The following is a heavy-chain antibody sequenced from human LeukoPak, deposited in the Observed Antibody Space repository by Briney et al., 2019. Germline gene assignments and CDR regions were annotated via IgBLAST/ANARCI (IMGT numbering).Heavy chain of an antibody. CDR3: ARGYGSGSYYIPYFDF. CDR1: GYTFTGYY. D-gene: IGHD3-10*01. Sequence: ASVKGSCKASGYTFTGYYMHWVRQAPGQGLEWMGWINPNSGGTNYAQKFQGRVTMTRDTSISTAYMELSRLGSDDTAVYYCARGYGSGSYYIPYFDFWGQGTLVTVSS. V-gene: IGHV1-2*02. J-gene: IGHJ4*02. CDR2: INPNSGGT.